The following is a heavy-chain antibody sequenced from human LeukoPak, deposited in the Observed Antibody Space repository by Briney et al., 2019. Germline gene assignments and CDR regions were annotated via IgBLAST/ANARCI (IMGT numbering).Heavy chain of an antibody. V-gene: IGHV4-59*08. CDR1: DGSISSYY. J-gene: IGHJ3*02. CDR2: IYYSGST. CDR3: ARPHCSGGSCYSDAFDI. D-gene: IGHD2-15*01. Sequence: SETLSLTCTVSDGSISSYYWSWIRQPPGKGLEWIGYIYYSGSTNYNPSLKSRVTMSVDTSKNQFSLKLSSVTAADTAVYYCARPHCSGGSCYSDAFDIWGQGTMVTVSS.